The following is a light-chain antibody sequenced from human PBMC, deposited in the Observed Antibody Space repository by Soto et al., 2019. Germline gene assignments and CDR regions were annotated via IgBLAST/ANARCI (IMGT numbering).Light chain of an antibody. CDR3: QQHFTAPLT. Sequence: DNVMTHPPASLSVSLGDISTINSNSTQSFLSTSNNKNYLSWHQQKPGQPPRLLIYWASTRESGVPDRFSGSGPGTDFTLTISSLQAEDVAIYYCQQHFTAPLTFGGGTKVDIK. J-gene: IGKJ4*01. V-gene: IGKV4-1*01. CDR1: QSFLSTSNNKNY. CDR2: WAS.